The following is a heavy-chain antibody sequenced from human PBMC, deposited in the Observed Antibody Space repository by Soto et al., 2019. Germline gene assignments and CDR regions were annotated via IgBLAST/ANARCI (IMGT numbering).Heavy chain of an antibody. CDR2: IFHGGST. V-gene: IGHV4-30-2*01. J-gene: IGHJ5*02. Sequence: SETLSLTCALSGAPITWGDYSWNWIRQPPGKGLEWIGYIFHGGSTYYNPSLRSRVTISVDRSRTQFSPKMSSVTAADTAVYYCARGRGVVPAAVMFNCLDPGGQGALVTVSS. CDR1: GAPITWGDYS. CDR3: ARGRGVVPAAVMFNCLDP. D-gene: IGHD2-2*01.